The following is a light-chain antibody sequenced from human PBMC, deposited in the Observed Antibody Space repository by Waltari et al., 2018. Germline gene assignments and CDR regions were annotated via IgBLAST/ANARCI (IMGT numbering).Light chain of an antibody. CDR1: NSNIGSNT. J-gene: IGLJ2*01. V-gene: IGLV1-44*01. CDR2: SND. Sequence: QSVLTQPPSASGTPGQRATISCSGSNSNIGSNTVNWYQQLPGTAPRLLIYSNDHRPSGVPDRFSGSKSGTSASLAISGLQSEDEADYYCATWDDRLTGVVFGGGTKVTVL. CDR3: ATWDDRLTGVV.